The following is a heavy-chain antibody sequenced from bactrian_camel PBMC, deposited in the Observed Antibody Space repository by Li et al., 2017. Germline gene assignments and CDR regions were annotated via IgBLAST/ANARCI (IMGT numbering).Heavy chain of an antibody. CDR2: IYTSGGST. V-gene: IGHV3S1*01. Sequence: HVQLVESGGGSVQAGGSLRLSCAASQFSYRTYCMGWFRQAPGKEREGVAVIYTSGGSTYYADSVKGRFTISQDNAKKTLYLQMNSLKPEDTAMYYCVADCEFRYGHFDFNIGSRGQGTQVTVS. D-gene: IGHD2*01. CDR1: QFSYRTYC. J-gene: IGHJ4*01. CDR3: VADCEFRYGHFDFNIGS.